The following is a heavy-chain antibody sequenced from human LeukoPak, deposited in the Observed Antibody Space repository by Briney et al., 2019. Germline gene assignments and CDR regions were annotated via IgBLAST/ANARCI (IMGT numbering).Heavy chain of an antibody. CDR1: GFTFSSNA. CDR3: AREYYYDSSGYYHNYYYGMDV. V-gene: IGHV3-23*01. J-gene: IGHJ6*02. CDR2: ISGSGGST. D-gene: IGHD3-22*01. Sequence: SGGSLRLSCAASGFTFSSNAMSWVRQAPGKGLEWVSAISGSGGSTYYADSVKGRFTISRDNSKNTLYLQMNSLRAEDTAVYYCAREYYYDSSGYYHNYYYGMDVWGQGTTVTVSS.